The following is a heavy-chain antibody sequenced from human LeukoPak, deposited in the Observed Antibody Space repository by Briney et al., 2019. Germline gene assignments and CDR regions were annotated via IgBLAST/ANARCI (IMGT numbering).Heavy chain of an antibody. Sequence: ASVKVSCKASGYTFTSYGISWVRQAPGQGLEWMGWISAYNGNTNYAQKLRGRVTMTTDTSTSTAYMELRSLRSDDTAVYYCARDLFDGYCSSTSCYSAFDYWGQGTLVTVSS. CDR1: GYTFTSYG. V-gene: IGHV1-18*01. CDR3: ARDLFDGYCSSTSCYSAFDY. D-gene: IGHD2-2*03. J-gene: IGHJ4*02. CDR2: ISAYNGNT.